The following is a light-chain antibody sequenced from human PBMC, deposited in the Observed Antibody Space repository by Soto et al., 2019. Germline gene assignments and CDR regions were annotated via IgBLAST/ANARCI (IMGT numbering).Light chain of an antibody. J-gene: IGKJ1*01. CDR3: QQYGSSQWT. CDR1: QNVGSSY. Sequence: EIVLAQSPDTLSLSPGEGATLSCRASQNVGSSYLAWYQQKTGQSPRLLIYAASTRAAGIPDRFTGGGSGTDFTLTISRLEPEDFAVYYCQQYGSSQWTFGQGTKVDIK. CDR2: AAS. V-gene: IGKV3-20*01.